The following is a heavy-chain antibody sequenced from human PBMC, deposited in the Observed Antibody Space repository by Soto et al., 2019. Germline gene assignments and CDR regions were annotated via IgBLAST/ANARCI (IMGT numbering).Heavy chain of an antibody. CDR1: GYTFTGYY. CDR2: INPNSGGT. Sequence: ASVKVSCKASGYTFTGYYMHWVRQAPGQGLEWMGWINPNSGGTNYAQKFQGWVTMTRDTSISTAYMELSRLRSDDTAVYYCARDHAAASVFGYYYYGMDVWGQGTTVTV. J-gene: IGHJ6*02. D-gene: IGHD2-15*01. CDR3: ARDHAAASVFGYYYYGMDV. V-gene: IGHV1-2*04.